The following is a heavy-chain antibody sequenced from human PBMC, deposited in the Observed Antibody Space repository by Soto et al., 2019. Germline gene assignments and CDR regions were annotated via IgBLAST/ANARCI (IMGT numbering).Heavy chain of an antibody. CDR3: ARAGSHCSGGSCYYYYYYMDV. CDR2: TRNKANSYTT. CDR1: GFTFSDHY. V-gene: IGHV3-72*01. D-gene: IGHD2-15*01. J-gene: IGHJ6*03. Sequence: EVQLVESRGGLVQPGGSLRLSCAASGFTFSDHYMDWVRQAPGKGLEWVGRTRNKANSYTTEYAASVKGRFTISRDDSKNSLYLQMNSLKTEDTAVYYCARAGSHCSGGSCYYYYYYMDVWGKGTTVTVSS.